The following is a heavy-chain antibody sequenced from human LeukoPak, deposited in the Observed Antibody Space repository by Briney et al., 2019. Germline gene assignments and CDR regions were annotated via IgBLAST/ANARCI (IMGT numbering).Heavy chain of an antibody. J-gene: IGHJ4*02. CDR1: GFTFSSNP. CDR3: AKDVFGGIDY. CDR2: TSHDESNK. D-gene: IGHD3-10*01. Sequence: GGSLRLSCAAPGFTFSSNPMHWVRQAPGKGLEWVAVTSHDESNKYYADSVKGRFTISRDNSKNTLYLQMNSLRIEDTAVYYCAKDVFGGIDYWGEGTLVTVSS. V-gene: IGHV3-30-3*01.